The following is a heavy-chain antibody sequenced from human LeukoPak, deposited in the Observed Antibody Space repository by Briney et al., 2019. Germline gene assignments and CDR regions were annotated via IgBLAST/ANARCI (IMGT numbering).Heavy chain of an antibody. CDR2: INHSGST. Sequence: SETLSLTCAVYGGSFSGYYWSWIRQPPGKGLEWIGEINHSGSTNYNPSLKSRVTISVDTSKNQFSLKLSSVTAADTAVYYCAGGGGLRPFDYWGQGTLVTVSS. D-gene: IGHD5-12*01. CDR1: GGSFSGYY. CDR3: AGGGGLRPFDY. J-gene: IGHJ4*02. V-gene: IGHV4-34*01.